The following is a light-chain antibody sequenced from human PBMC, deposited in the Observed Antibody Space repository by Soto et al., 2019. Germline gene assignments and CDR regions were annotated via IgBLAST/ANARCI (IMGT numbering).Light chain of an antibody. CDR3: QQSYGVPHT. Sequence: DIQMTQSPSSLSASVGDRVTITCRASQNIFSYLSWYQHKPGKAPELLIYAASSLQSGVPSRFSGSGSGTDFALTISSLQPEDFATFYCQQSYGVPHTFGQGTKLEI. CDR1: QNIFSY. J-gene: IGKJ2*01. V-gene: IGKV1-39*01. CDR2: AAS.